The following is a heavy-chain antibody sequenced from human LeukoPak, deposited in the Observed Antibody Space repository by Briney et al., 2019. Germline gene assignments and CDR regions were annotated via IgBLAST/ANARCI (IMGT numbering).Heavy chain of an antibody. CDR1: GGSISSGDYY. V-gene: IGHV4-30-4*01. Sequence: ASETLSLTCTVSGGSISSGDYYWSWIRQPPGKGLEWIGYIYYSGSTYYNPPLKSRVIISVDTSKNQFSLKLSSVTAADTAVYYCARALDYYDSSGYYRDRWFDPWGQGTLVTVSS. D-gene: IGHD3-22*01. J-gene: IGHJ5*02. CDR2: IYYSGST. CDR3: ARALDYYDSSGYYRDRWFDP.